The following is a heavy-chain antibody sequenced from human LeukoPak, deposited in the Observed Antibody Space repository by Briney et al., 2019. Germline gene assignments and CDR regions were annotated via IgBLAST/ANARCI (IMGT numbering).Heavy chain of an antibody. CDR1: GFTVSSNY. CDR2: IYSGGST. J-gene: IGHJ4*02. V-gene: IGHV3-53*01. Sequence: GGSLRLSCAASGFTVSSNYMSWVRQAPGKGLEWVSVIYSGGSTYYADSVKGRFTISRDNSKNTLYLQMNSLRAEDTAVYYCARGNYGDQPLYYFDYWGQGTLVTVSS. D-gene: IGHD4-17*01. CDR3: ARGNYGDQPLYYFDY.